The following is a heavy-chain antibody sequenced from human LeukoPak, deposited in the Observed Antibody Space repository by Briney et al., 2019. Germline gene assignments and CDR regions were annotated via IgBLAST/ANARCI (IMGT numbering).Heavy chain of an antibody. D-gene: IGHD2-15*01. CDR2: IYYSVTT. J-gene: IGHJ5*02. V-gene: IGHV4-39*07. Sequence: PSGALSLTCTVSGGSISSSDYYGGWIRQPPGEGLEGIGRIYYSVTTYYNPSLKSRVTISVDTSKNQFSLKLTSVTAADTAVYYCARGTVGYCSGGSCQGWFDPWGQGTLVTVSS. CDR3: ARGTVGYCSGGSCQGWFDP. CDR1: GGSISSSDYY.